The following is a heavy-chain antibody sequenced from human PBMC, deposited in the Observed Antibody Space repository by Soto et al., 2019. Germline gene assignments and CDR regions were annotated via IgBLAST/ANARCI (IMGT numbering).Heavy chain of an antibody. CDR2: ISHSGST. CDR1: GGYISSGGYS. J-gene: IGHJ4*02. D-gene: IGHD5-18*01. Sequence: QLQLQESGSGLVKPSQTLSLTCAVSGGYISSGGYSWSWIRQPPGKGLEWIGYISHSGSTYYNPSLKSRVTIAVDRSKNQFSPKLSSVTAADTAVYYCARASYSFLDYWGQGTLVTVSS. V-gene: IGHV4-30-2*01. CDR3: ARASYSFLDY.